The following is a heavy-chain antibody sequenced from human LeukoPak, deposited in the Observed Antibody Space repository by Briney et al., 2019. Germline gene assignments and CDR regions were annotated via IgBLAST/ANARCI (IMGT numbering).Heavy chain of an antibody. D-gene: IGHD3-22*01. J-gene: IGHJ3*02. Sequence: GRSLRLSCAASGFTFDDYAMHWVRQAPGKGLEWVSGISWNSGTIGYADSVKGRFTISRDNAKNSLYLQMNTLRAEDTAVYYCAKPYYYDSTSDAFDIWGQGTMVTVSS. CDR1: GFTFDDYA. CDR3: AKPYYYDSTSDAFDI. V-gene: IGHV3-9*01. CDR2: ISWNSGTI.